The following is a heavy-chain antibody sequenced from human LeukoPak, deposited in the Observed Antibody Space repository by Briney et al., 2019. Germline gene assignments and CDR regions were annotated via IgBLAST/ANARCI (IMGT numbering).Heavy chain of an antibody. V-gene: IGHV1-2*02. CDR2: INPNRGGT. J-gene: IGHJ4*02. CDR3: ARALRVGPTVFDY. CDR1: GYTFTYYC. Sequence: ASVKVSCKASGYTFTYYCMHWVRQAPGQGLEWRGWINPNRGGTNYAHKFQGRVTMTRDTSISTAYMELSRLRSDHTAVYYCARALRVGPTVFDYCGQGTLVTVSS. D-gene: IGHD1-26*01.